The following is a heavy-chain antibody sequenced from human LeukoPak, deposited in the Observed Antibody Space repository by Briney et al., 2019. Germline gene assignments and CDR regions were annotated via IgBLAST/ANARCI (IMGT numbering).Heavy chain of an antibody. CDR3: AGYSYGHRLDDY. V-gene: IGHV4-4*07. CDR1: GGSISNYY. D-gene: IGHD5-18*01. CDR2: IHTTGST. J-gene: IGHJ4*02. Sequence: SETLSLTCTVSGGSISNYYWSWIRQPAGKGLEWIGHIHTTGSTNYNPSLRSRLSMSVDTSKNRVTLNLYSVTAADTAVYYCAGYSYGHRLDDYWGQGTLVTVSS.